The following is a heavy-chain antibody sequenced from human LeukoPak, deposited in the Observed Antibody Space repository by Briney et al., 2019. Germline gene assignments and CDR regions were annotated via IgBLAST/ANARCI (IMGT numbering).Heavy chain of an antibody. Sequence: ASVKVSCKASGYTFASFGISWVRQAPGQGLEWMGWISAYNGNTNYAQKFQGRVTMTADTSTDTAYMELKSLRSADTAIYYCARDVSSRGGTSWTNWGQGTLVTVSA. D-gene: IGHD2-15*01. J-gene: IGHJ4*02. CDR1: GYTFASFG. V-gene: IGHV1-18*01. CDR2: ISAYNGNT. CDR3: ARDVSSRGGTSWTN.